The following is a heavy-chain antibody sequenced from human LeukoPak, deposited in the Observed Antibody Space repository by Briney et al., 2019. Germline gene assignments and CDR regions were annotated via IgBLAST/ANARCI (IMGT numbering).Heavy chain of an antibody. CDR1: GFTFSSYS. Sequence: GGSLRLSCAAPGFTFSSYSMNWVRQAPGKGLEWVSSISSSSSYIYYADSVKGRFTISRDNAKNSLYLQMNSLRAEDTAVYYCARDRAVDTAMAIYYYYYGMDVWGQGTTVTVSS. J-gene: IGHJ6*02. D-gene: IGHD5-18*01. CDR3: ARDRAVDTAMAIYYYYYGMDV. CDR2: ISSSSSYI. V-gene: IGHV3-21*01.